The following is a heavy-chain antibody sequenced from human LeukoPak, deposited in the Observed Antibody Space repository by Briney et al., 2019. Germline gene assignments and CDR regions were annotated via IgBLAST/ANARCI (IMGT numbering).Heavy chain of an antibody. CDR3: ARRNYYDSSGYYCECEFDY. CDR2: ICYSGST. J-gene: IGHJ4*02. CDR1: GGSISSSSYY. D-gene: IGHD3-22*01. Sequence: PSETLSLTCTVSGGSISSSSYYWGWIRQPPGKGLEWIGNICYSGSTGNNPSLKSRVTISVDTSKNQFSLKLSSVTAADTAVYYCARRNYYDSSGYYCECEFDYWGQGTLVTVSS. V-gene: IGHV4-39*01.